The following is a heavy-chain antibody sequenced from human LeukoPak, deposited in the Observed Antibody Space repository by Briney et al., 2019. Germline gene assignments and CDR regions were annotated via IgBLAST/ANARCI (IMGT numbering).Heavy chain of an antibody. CDR1: GFTFDDCA. Sequence: GGSLRLPCAASGFTFDDCAMHWVRQAPGKGLEWVSLISGDGGSTYYADSVKGRFTISRDNSKNSLFLQMNSLRTEDTALYYCAKGQYRSGGSCYGHIDSWGQGTLVTVSS. CDR2: ISGDGGST. V-gene: IGHV3-43*02. CDR3: AKGQYRSGGSCYGHIDS. D-gene: IGHD2-15*01. J-gene: IGHJ4*02.